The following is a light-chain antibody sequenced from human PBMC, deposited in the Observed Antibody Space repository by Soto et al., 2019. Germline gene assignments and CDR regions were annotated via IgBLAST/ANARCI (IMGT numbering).Light chain of an antibody. CDR3: QQYYSYPPT. CDR1: QGISSY. V-gene: IGKV1-8*01. Sequence: AIRMTQSPSSLSASTGDRVTITCRASQGISSYLAWYQQKPGKAPKLLIYAASTLQSGVPSRFSGSGSGTDFTLTISCLQSEDFATYHCQQYYSYPPTFGPGTKVDIK. CDR2: AAS. J-gene: IGKJ3*01.